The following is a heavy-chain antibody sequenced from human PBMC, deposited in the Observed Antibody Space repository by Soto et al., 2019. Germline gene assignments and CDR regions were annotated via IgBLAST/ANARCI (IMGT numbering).Heavy chain of an antibody. J-gene: IGHJ4*02. Sequence: SETLSLTCAVYGGSFSGYYWSWIRQPPGKGLEWIGEINHSGSTNYNPSLKSRVTISVDTSKNQFSLKLSSVTAADTAVYYCARRHDYGDYDYRGQGTLVTVSS. CDR3: ARRHDYGDYDY. V-gene: IGHV4-34*01. CDR1: GGSFSGYY. D-gene: IGHD4-17*01. CDR2: INHSGST.